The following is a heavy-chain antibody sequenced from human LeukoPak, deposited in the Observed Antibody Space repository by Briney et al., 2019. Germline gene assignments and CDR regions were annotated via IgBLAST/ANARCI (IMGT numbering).Heavy chain of an antibody. CDR2: IYYSGST. Sequence: PSETLSLPCTVSGGPISSYYWGWIRQPPGKGLEGIGYIYYSGSTNYNPSLKSRVTISVDTSKNQFSLKLSSVTAADTAVYYCARGVAYYDSSGYAHYYYGMDVWGQGTTVTVSS. CDR3: ARGVAYYDSSGYAHYYYGMDV. J-gene: IGHJ6*02. D-gene: IGHD3-22*01. CDR1: GGPISSYY. V-gene: IGHV4-59*01.